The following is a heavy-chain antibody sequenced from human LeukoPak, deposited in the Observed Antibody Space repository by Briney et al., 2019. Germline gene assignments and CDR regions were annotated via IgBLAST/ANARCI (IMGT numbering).Heavy chain of an antibody. CDR2: ITASGGST. CDR3: AKGLGEWNDGSDALDI. D-gene: IGHD1-1*01. Sequence: GGSLRLSCAASGFTFSSYAMSWVRQAPGKGLEWVSTITASGGSTYYADSVKGRFTISRENSKNTLYMQMNGPRAEDTALYYCAKGLGEWNDGSDALDIWGQGTMVTVSS. V-gene: IGHV3-23*01. CDR1: GFTFSSYA. J-gene: IGHJ3*02.